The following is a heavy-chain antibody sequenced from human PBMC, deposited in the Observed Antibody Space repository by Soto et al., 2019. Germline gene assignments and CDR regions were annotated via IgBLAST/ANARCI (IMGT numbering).Heavy chain of an antibody. V-gene: IGHV4-31*03. CDR2: IYYTGTT. CDR3: ARATTTVTTFDS. D-gene: IGHD4-17*01. CDR1: GGSITSGGYY. J-gene: IGHJ4*02. Sequence: QLPLQEPGPGLVKPFQTLSLTCSVSGGSITSGGYYWSWIRQVPGKGLEWIGNIYYTGTTYYNAALKSRLTISVDTSKSRFSLNLSSVTAADTAVYFCARATTTVTTFDSWGQGTQVTVSS.